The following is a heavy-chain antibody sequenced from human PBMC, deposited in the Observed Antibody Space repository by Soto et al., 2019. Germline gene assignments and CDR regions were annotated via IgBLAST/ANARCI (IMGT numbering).Heavy chain of an antibody. J-gene: IGHJ4*02. CDR3: ARGGGDGYNLVY. V-gene: IGHV4-34*01. CDR2: INHSGST. D-gene: IGHD2-21*01. CDR1: VGSFSGYY. Sequence: SETLSLTCAFYVGSFSGYYWSCIRQPPGKGLEWIGEINHSGSTNYNPSLKSRVTISVDTSKNQFSLKLSSVTAADTAVYYCARGGGDGYNLVYWGQGTLVTVSS.